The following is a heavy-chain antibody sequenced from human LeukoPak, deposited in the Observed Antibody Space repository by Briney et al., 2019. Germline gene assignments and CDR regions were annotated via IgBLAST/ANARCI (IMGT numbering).Heavy chain of an antibody. CDR3: ARIDYYGSGSYWWFDP. D-gene: IGHD3-10*01. J-gene: IGHJ5*02. Sequence: PSETQSLTCTVSGGSISSGSYYWSWIRQPAGKGLEWIGRIYTSGSTNYNPSLKSRVTISVDTSKNQFSLKLSSLTAADTAVYYCARIDYYGSGSYWWFDPWGQGTLVTVSS. CDR1: GGSISSGSYY. V-gene: IGHV4-61*02. CDR2: IYTSGST.